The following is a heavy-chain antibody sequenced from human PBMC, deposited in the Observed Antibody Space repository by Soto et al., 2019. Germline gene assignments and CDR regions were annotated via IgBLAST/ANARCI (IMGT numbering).Heavy chain of an antibody. CDR1: GFTFRIYA. D-gene: IGHD6-19*01. Sequence: EVHLLESGGELAQPGGSLRLSCAASGFTFRIYAMSWVRQAPGKGLEWVAIISGGGDTKYYADSVRGRVTVSRDNSRDILLLQMNSLRVEDTAIYYCARNPPLDVVAGPLSFDRWGQGRLVTVSS. CDR3: ARNPPLDVVAGPLSFDR. V-gene: IGHV3-23*01. J-gene: IGHJ4*02. CDR2: ISGGGDTK.